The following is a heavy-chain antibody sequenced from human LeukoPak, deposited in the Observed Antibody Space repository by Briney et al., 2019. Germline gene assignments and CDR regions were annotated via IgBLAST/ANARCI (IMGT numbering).Heavy chain of an antibody. V-gene: IGHV1-46*01. J-gene: IGHJ5*02. CDR3: ARGHGSGYTNYFDP. Sequence: ASVKVSFKTSGYTFTDFSIHWVRQAPGQGLEWMGIINPTGGSAGFAQKFQGRVTMTRDMSTSTFYMELSSLRSEDTAVYYCARGHGSGYTNYFDPWGQGTLVTVSS. D-gene: IGHD3-10*01. CDR1: GYTFTDFS. CDR2: INPTGGSA.